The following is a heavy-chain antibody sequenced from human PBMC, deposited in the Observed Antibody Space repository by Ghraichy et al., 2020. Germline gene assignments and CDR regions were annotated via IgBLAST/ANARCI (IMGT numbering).Heavy chain of an antibody. D-gene: IGHD3-10*01. V-gene: IGHV4-39*01. Sequence: SQTLSITCTVSGDSISSSRYFWGWIRQPPGKGLEWIGSILYSGSTYYNPSLKSRVTISVDTSKNQFSLNLRSVTAADTAVYYCARIDSTSGGDYWGQGTLVTVSS. CDR3: ARIDSTSGGDY. CDR1: GDSISSSRYF. CDR2: ILYSGST. J-gene: IGHJ4*02.